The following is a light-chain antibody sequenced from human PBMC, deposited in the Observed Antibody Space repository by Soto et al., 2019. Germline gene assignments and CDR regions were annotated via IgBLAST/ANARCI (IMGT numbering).Light chain of an antibody. V-gene: IGKV1-39*01. J-gene: IGKJ2*01. CDR3: QQSYITPYT. Sequence: DIQMTQSPSSLSASVRDTVTITCRASQSISVHLNWYQQKPGEVPELLIYAAPNLHSGVPSRFSGSGSETDFALTIRSLQPEDFATYYCQQSYITPYTFGQGTRLEIK. CDR2: AAP. CDR1: QSISVH.